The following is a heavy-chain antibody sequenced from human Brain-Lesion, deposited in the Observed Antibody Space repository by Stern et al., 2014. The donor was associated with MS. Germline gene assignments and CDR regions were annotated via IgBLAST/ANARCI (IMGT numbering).Heavy chain of an antibody. J-gene: IGHJ4*02. V-gene: IGHV4-4*02. CDR2: SDHRGST. CDR3: ARFPASRPHVFDS. Sequence: VHLVESGPGLVKPSGTLSLTCAVSGGSISSSNWWSWVRQSPGKGLEWIGESDHRGSTIYNPSLKSRVTVSVDKSKNPISLNLSSVTAADTAVYFCARFPASRPHVFDSWGQGTLVTVSS. D-gene: IGHD6-13*01. CDR1: GGSISSSNW.